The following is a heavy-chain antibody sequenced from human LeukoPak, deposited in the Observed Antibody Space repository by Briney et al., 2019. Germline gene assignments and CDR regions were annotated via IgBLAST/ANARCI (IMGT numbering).Heavy chain of an antibody. V-gene: IGHV1-69*13. J-gene: IGHJ6*02. CDR2: IIPIFGTA. Sequence: ASVTVSFKASGGTFSSYAISWVRQAPGQGLEWMGGIIPIFGTANYAQKFQGRVTITADESTSTAYMELSSLRSEDTAVYYCARDRGHSSSWYNWRGLRGMDVWGQGTTVTVSS. CDR3: ARDRGHSSSWYNWRGLRGMDV. CDR1: GGTFSSYA. D-gene: IGHD6-13*01.